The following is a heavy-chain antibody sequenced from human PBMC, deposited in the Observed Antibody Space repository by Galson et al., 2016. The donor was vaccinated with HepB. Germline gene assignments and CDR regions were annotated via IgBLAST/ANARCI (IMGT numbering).Heavy chain of an antibody. J-gene: IGHJ2*01. D-gene: IGHD1-26*01. CDR2: ITSRGGST. CDR1: GFTFSYYA. V-gene: IGHV3-64*02. CDR3: ARVGAEDEAYWHFDL. Sequence: SLRLSCAASGFTFSYYAMHWVRQAPGKGLEYVSAITSRGGSTFYADSVKGRFTISRDNSKNTLYLQMGSLRAEDIAVYYCARVGAEDEAYWHFDLWGRGTLVTVSS.